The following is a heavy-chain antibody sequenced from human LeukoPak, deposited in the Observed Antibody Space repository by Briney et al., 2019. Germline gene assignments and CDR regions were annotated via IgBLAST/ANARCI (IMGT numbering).Heavy chain of an antibody. V-gene: IGHV4-4*07. CDR1: GGSISGYY. J-gene: IGHJ5*02. Sequence: PSETLSLTCIVSGGSISGYYWSWIRQPAGKGLEWIGHMDTSGHTNYNSSLMSRVTMSVATSKNQFSLRLTSVTAADTAVYYCARHWSHSVAQFGRSYWFDPWGQGTLVTVSS. D-gene: IGHD2-15*01. CDR2: MDTSGHT. CDR3: ARHWSHSVAQFGRSYWFDP.